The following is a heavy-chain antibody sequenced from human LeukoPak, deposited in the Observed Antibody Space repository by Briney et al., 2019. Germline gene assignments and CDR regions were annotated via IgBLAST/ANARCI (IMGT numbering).Heavy chain of an antibody. Sequence: PGGSLRLSCAASGFTFSNCGMHWVRQAPGKGLEWVAVISYDGSNKYYADSVRGRFTISRDNSKNTLSLQMNSLRGEDTAVYYCAEESYYGSGPFDYWGQGTLVTVSS. V-gene: IGHV3-30*18. D-gene: IGHD3-10*01. CDR3: AEESYYGSGPFDY. J-gene: IGHJ4*02. CDR2: ISYDGSNK. CDR1: GFTFSNCG.